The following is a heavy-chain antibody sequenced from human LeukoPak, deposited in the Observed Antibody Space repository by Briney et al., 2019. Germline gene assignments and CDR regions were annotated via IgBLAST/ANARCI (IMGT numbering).Heavy chain of an antibody. CDR1: GFTFSNAW. CDR2: IKSKTDGGTT. J-gene: IGHJ4*02. CDR3: TTDRWVSEVGAHDY. Sequence: GGSLRLSCAASGFTFSNAWMSWVRQAPGKGLEWVGRIKSKTDGGTTDYAAPVKGRFTISRDDSKNTLYLQMNSLKTEDTAVYYCTTDRWVSEVGAHDYWGQGTLVTVSS. V-gene: IGHV3-15*01. D-gene: IGHD1-26*01.